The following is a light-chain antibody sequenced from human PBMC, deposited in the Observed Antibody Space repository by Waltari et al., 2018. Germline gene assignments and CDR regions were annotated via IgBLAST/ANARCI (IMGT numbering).Light chain of an antibody. CDR1: GSNLGAGYD. CDR3: QSYDTSLSVV. CDR2: GSS. J-gene: IGLJ3*02. Sequence: QSVLTQPPSVSGAPGQRVPIPCTGSGSNLGAGYDVPWYPPLPRAAPKLLIYGSSTRPLGVPDRFFGSTSGTSASLAITGLQAEDEADYYCQSYDTSLSVVFGGGTKLTVL. V-gene: IGLV1-40*01.